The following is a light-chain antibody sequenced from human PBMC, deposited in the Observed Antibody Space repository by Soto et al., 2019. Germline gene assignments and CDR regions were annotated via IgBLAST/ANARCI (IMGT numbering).Light chain of an antibody. CDR3: CSYAGRYSFAV. CDR1: SSDVGGYNY. V-gene: IGLV2-11*01. J-gene: IGLJ3*02. CDR2: DVS. Sequence: QSVLTQPRSVSGSPGQSVTISCTGTSSDVGGYNYVSWYQQHPGKAPKLMIYDVSKRPSGVPGRFSGSKSGNTASLTISGLQAEDEADYYCCSYAGRYSFAVFGGGTKLTVL.